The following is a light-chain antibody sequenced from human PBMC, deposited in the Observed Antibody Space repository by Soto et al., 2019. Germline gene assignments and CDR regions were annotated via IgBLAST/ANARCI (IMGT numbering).Light chain of an antibody. J-gene: IGKJ1*01. CDR3: QQYGRSGT. Sequence: IVLTQTPGTLSLSPGERATLSCRASQSVSNNYLAWYQQNPGQAPRLLIYGAYNRATGIPDWISGSGSGTDFTLTIGVQEPEYFAVYCCQQYGRSGTFGQGTKVDI. CDR2: GAY. CDR1: QSVSNNY. V-gene: IGKV3-20*01.